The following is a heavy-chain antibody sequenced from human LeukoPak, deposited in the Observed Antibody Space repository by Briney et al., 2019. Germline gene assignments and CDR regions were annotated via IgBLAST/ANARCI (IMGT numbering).Heavy chain of an antibody. Sequence: PIFGTANYAQKFQGRVTITADESTSTAYMELSSLRSEDTAVYYCARDGYYDSSGSYYGMDVWGQGTTVTVSS. CDR2: PIFGTA. J-gene: IGHJ6*02. CDR3: ARDGYYDSSGSYYGMDV. D-gene: IGHD3-22*01. V-gene: IGHV1-69*01.